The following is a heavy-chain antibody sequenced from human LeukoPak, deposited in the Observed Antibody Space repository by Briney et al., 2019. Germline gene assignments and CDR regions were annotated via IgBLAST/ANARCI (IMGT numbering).Heavy chain of an antibody. CDR2: IRYDGSNK. V-gene: IGHV3-30*02. CDR1: GFTFSSYG. D-gene: IGHD3-10*01. Sequence: GGSLRLSYAASGFTFSSYGMHWVRQASGKGLEWVAFIRYDGSNKYYADSVKGRFTISRDNSKNTLYLQMNSLRADDTAVYYCARFAAGGSYYYYMDVWGKGTTVTVSS. CDR3: ARFAAGGSYYYYMDV. J-gene: IGHJ6*03.